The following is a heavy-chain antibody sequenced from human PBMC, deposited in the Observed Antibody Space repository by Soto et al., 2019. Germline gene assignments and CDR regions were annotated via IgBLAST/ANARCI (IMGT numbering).Heavy chain of an antibody. V-gene: IGHV5-51*01. CDR2: IYPGDSDT. Sequence: PGESLKISFKGSGYSFSTHLIGWVRQMPGKGLEWMGIIYPGDSDTRYSPSFQGQVTISADTSISTAYLQWSGLKASDTAIYYCARHKTIWRELSGYYNMDGWGQGTTLTVSS. D-gene: IGHD3-3*01. CDR1: GYSFSTHL. CDR3: ARHKTIWRELSGYYNMDG. J-gene: IGHJ6*02.